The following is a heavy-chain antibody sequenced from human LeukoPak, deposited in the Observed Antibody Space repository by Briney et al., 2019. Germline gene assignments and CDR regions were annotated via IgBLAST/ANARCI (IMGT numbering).Heavy chain of an antibody. V-gene: IGHV1-2*06. CDR3: ARSDIVVVPAAFYAFDI. Sequence: ASVKVSCKASGYTFTGYYMHWVRQAPGRGLEWMGRINPNSGGTNYAQKFQGRVTMTRDTSISTAYMELSRLRSDDTAVYYCARSDIVVVPAAFYAFDIWGQGTMVTVSS. CDR2: INPNSGGT. J-gene: IGHJ3*02. D-gene: IGHD2-2*01. CDR1: GYTFTGYY.